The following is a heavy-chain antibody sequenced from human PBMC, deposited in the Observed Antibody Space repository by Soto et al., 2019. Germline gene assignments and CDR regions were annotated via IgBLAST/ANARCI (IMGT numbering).Heavy chain of an antibody. J-gene: IGHJ6*02. Sequence: WGSLRLSCAASGFTFITYAIHCFRHSPFKWLEWVALISYDGSIKVYADSVEGRFTVSRDNSKNTLYLQMTSLRKEDTAVFYCARDRVATTVDYYYGMDVWGQGTTVTVSS. CDR2: ISYDGSIK. D-gene: IGHD1-1*01. V-gene: IGHV3-30-3*01. CDR3: ARDRVATTVDYYYGMDV. CDR1: GFTFITYA.